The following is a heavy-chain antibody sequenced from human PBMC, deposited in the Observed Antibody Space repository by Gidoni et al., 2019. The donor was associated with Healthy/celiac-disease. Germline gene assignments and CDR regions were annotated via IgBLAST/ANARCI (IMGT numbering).Heavy chain of an antibody. D-gene: IGHD2-2*01. V-gene: IGHV4-34*01. CDR3: ARGRGTRTYYYYSGMDV. J-gene: IGHJ6*02. CDR1: GGSLIGHD. Sequence: QVQLQQWGAGLLKPSETLSRTCAVYGGSLIGHDWCWIRQPPGKGLEWVGEINHSGSTNFNPSLKSRVTISVDTSKNQFSLKLSSVTAADTAVYYCARGRGTRTYYYYSGMDVWGQGTTVTVSS. CDR2: INHSGST.